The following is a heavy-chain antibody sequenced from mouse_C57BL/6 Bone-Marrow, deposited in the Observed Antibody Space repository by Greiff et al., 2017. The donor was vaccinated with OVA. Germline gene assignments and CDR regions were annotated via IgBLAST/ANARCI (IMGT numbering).Heavy chain of an antibody. CDR1: GFNIKDDY. D-gene: IGHD1-1*01. Sequence: EVQLQQSGAELVRPGASVKLSCTASGFNIKDDYMHWVKQRPEQGLEWIGWIDPENGDTEYASKFQGKATITADTSSNTAYLQLSSLTSEDTAVYYCTYYNGSSPDYWGQGTTLTVSS. V-gene: IGHV14-4*01. CDR2: IDPENGDT. CDR3: TYYNGSSPDY. J-gene: IGHJ2*01.